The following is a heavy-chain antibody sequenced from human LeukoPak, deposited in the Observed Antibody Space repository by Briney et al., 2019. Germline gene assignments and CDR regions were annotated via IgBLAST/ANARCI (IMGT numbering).Heavy chain of an antibody. CDR3: ARGTRDGYNQYYFDY. CDR1: GFTVSSNY. J-gene: IGHJ4*02. V-gene: IGHV3-66*01. D-gene: IGHD5-24*01. CDR2: IYSGGST. Sequence: GGSLRLSCAASGFTVSSNYMSWVRQAPGKGLEWVSVIYSGGSTYYADSVKGRFTISRDNSKNTLYLQMNSLRAEDTAVYYCARGTRDGYNQYYFDYWGQGTLVTVSS.